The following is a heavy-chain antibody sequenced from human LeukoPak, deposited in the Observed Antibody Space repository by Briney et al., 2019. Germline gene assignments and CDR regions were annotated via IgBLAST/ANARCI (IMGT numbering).Heavy chain of an antibody. J-gene: IGHJ4*02. D-gene: IGHD3-22*01. Sequence: GASVKVSCKASGGTFSSYAISWVRQAPGQGLEWXXXITPIFGTANYAQKFQGRVTITADESTSTAYMELSSLRSEDTAVYYCARVAYYDSSGPMSYWGQGTLVTVSS. CDR3: ARVAYYDSSGPMSY. CDR2: ITPIFGTA. V-gene: IGHV1-69*13. CDR1: GGTFSSYA.